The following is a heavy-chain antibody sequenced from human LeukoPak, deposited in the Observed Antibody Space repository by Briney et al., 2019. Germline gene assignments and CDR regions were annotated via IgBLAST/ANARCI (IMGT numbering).Heavy chain of an antibody. J-gene: IGHJ5*02. CDR1: GFTFSNAW. D-gene: IGHD3-22*01. Sequence: GGSLRLSCATSGFTFSNAWMNWVRQAPGKGLEWVGRIRSNSDGGTIDYAAPVKGRFTLSRDDSKTRLYLQMNSLQTEDTAVYYCATDFYDSTWGQGTLVTVSS. CDR2: IRSNSDGGTI. V-gene: IGHV3-15*07. CDR3: ATDFYDST.